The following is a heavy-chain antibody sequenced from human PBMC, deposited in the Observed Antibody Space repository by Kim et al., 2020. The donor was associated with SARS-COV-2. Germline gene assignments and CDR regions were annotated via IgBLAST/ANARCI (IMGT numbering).Heavy chain of an antibody. CDR2: ISYDGSNK. CDR3: ARDLAWSGGSSPLDY. J-gene: IGHJ4*02. V-gene: IGHV3-30*04. CDR1: GFTFSSYA. Sequence: GGSLRLSCAASGFTFSSYAMHWVRQAPGKGLEWVAVISYDGSNKYYADSVKGRFTISRDNSKNTLYLQMNSLRAEDTAVYYCARDLAWSGGSSPLDYWGQGTLVTVSS. D-gene: IGHD2-15*01.